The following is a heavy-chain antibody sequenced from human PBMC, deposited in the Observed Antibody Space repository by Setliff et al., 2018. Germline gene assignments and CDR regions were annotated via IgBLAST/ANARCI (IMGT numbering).Heavy chain of an antibody. CDR1: GYTFTSYG. D-gene: IGHD3-10*01. J-gene: IGHJ3*02. Sequence: ASVKVSCKASGYTFTSYGISWVRQAPGQGLEWMGWISAYNGNTKYSQKFQGRVTITRDTSASTAYMELSSLRSEDTAVYYCASHGPPPGSGTFRDAFDIWGQGTMVTVSS. V-gene: IGHV1-18*01. CDR3: ASHGPPPGSGTFRDAFDI. CDR2: ISAYNGNT.